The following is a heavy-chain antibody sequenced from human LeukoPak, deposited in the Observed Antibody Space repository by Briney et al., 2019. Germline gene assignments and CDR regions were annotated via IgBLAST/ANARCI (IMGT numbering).Heavy chain of an antibody. CDR3: ARDRDVNYKDASGFQY. Sequence: PGGSLRLSCAASGFTFSSYEINWVRQAPGQGLEWVSYISGSGNTIYYADSVKGRFTISRDNGKSSVYLQMNSLRADDTAVYYCARDRDVNYKDASGFQYWGQGTLVTVSS. CDR2: ISGSGNTI. J-gene: IGHJ1*01. CDR1: GFTFSSYE. D-gene: IGHD3-10*01. V-gene: IGHV3-48*03.